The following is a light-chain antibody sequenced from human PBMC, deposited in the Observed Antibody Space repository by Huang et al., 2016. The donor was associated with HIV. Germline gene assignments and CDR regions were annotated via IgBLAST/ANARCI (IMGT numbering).Light chain of an antibody. J-gene: IGKJ3*01. V-gene: IGKV3-15*01. CDR1: QSIGTN. Sequence: EMVMTQSPATLSVSPGERATLSCRASQSIGTNLACYQQKPGQAPRLLIYGASTRATGIPVMFSGSGSGTEFTLTISSLQSEDFAMYYCQQYNNWRTFGPGTKVDIK. CDR3: QQYNNWRT. CDR2: GAS.